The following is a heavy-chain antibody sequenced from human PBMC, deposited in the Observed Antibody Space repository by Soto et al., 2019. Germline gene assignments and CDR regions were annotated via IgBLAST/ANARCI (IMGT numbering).Heavy chain of an antibody. CDR2: ISAYNGNT. CDR3: ARYCSSTSCYYYYCGMDV. V-gene: IGHV1-18*01. D-gene: IGHD2-2*01. J-gene: IGHJ6*02. Sequence: ASVKVSCKASGYTFTSYGISWVRQAPGQGLEWMGWISAYNGNTNYAQKLQGRVTMTTDTSTSTAYMELRSLRSDDTAVYYCARYCSSTSCYYYYCGMDVCGQGTTVTVSS. CDR1: GYTFTSYG.